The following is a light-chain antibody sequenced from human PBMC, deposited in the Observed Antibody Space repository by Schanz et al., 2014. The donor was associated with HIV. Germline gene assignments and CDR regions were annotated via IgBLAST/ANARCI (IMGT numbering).Light chain of an antibody. J-gene: IGKJ1*01. Sequence: EIVLTQSPGTLSLSPGERATLSCRASQSVSSNLAWYQQKPRQAPQLLIHGASSRATGVPDRFSGSGSGADFTLTISRLEPEDFAVYYCQQYGSSSTFGQGTKVEVK. CDR3: QQYGSSST. CDR1: QSVSSN. CDR2: GAS. V-gene: IGKV3-20*01.